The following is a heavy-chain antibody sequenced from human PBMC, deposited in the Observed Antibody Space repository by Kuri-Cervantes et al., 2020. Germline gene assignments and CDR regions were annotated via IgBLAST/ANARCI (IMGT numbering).Heavy chain of an antibody. J-gene: IGHJ4*02. CDR2: IKEDGGRN. V-gene: IGHV3-7*01. D-gene: IGHD2-15*01. CDR3: ARDGEVVVAAYYFDY. CDR1: GFTFNNYW. Sequence: GESLKISCAASGFTFNNYWMSWVRQAPGQGLEWVANIKEDGGRNFYVDSVKGRFTISRDNSKNTLYLQMNSLRDEDTAVYYCARDGEVVVAAYYFDYWGQGTLVTVSS.